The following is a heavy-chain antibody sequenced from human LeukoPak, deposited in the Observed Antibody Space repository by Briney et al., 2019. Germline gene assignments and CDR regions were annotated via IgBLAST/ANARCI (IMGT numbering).Heavy chain of an antibody. J-gene: IGHJ4*02. CDR3: ANSASIAVAGTPDDY. CDR2: ISGSGGST. CDR1: GFTFSSYA. V-gene: IGHV3-23*01. D-gene: IGHD6-19*01. Sequence: PGGSLRLSCAASGFTFSSYAMSWFRQAPGKGLEWVSAISGSGGSTYYADSVKGRFTISRDNSKNTLYLQMNSLRAEDTAVYYCANSASIAVAGTPDDYWGQGTLVAVSS.